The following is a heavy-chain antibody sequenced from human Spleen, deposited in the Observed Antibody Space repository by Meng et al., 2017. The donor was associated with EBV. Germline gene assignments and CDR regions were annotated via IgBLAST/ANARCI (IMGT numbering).Heavy chain of an antibody. V-gene: IGHV1-69*17. CDR1: GGSFNNYG. CDR2: ITPAFGIA. CDR3: VRDLWLRFGECV. D-gene: IGHD5-12*01. J-gene: IGHJ4*02. Sequence: VKLGRSGGGVRKPGASVKVACKGSGGSFNNYGISWGRQAPGEGLEGMGEITPAFGIANYAESFQGRVTITADTSTRTAYMDLSSLRSDDTAVYYCVRDLWLRFGECVWGRGTLVTVSS.